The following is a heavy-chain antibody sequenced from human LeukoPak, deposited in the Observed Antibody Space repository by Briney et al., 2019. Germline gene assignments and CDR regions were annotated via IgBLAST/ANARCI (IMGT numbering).Heavy chain of an antibody. Sequence: GGSLRLSCAASGFTFSSYSMNWVRQAPGKGLEWVSSISSSSSYIYYADSVKGRFTISRDNAKNSLYLQMNSLRAEDTAVYYCAKAGYCSSTSCPNYYYYGMDVWGQGTTVTVSS. J-gene: IGHJ6*02. V-gene: IGHV3-21*04. CDR2: ISSSSSYI. D-gene: IGHD2-2*01. CDR1: GFTFSSYS. CDR3: AKAGYCSSTSCPNYYYYGMDV.